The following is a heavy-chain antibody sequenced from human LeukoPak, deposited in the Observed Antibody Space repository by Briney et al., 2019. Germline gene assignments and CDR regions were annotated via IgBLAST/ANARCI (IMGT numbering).Heavy chain of an antibody. Sequence: GGSLRLSGAASGFNFSSYSMNWVRQAPGKGLEWVSSISSSSSYIYYADSVKGRFTISRDSAKNSLYLQMNSLRAEDTALYYCARGPTGSSWYVWVDYWGQGTLVTVSS. V-gene: IGHV3-21*01. CDR3: ARGPTGSSWYVWVDY. CDR1: GFNFSSYS. J-gene: IGHJ4*02. CDR2: ISSSSSYI. D-gene: IGHD6-13*01.